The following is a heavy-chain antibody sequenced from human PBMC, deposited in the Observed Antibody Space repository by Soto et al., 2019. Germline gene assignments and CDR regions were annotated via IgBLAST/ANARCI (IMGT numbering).Heavy chain of an antibody. CDR1: GFTFSDYY. Sequence: GGSLRLSCAASGFTFSDYYMSWIRQAPGKGLEWVSYISSSGSTIYYADSVKGRFTISRDNAKNSLYLQMNSLRAEDTAVYYCASPNDYGDYSGGGNDYWGQGTLVTVSS. CDR3: ASPNDYGDYSGGGNDY. D-gene: IGHD4-17*01. CDR2: ISSSGSTI. J-gene: IGHJ4*02. V-gene: IGHV3-11*01.